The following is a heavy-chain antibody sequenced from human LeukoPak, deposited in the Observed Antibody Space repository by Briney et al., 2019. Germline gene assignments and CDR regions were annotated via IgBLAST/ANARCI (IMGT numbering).Heavy chain of an antibody. CDR1: GGTFSSYA. V-gene: IGHV1-69*05. J-gene: IGHJ4*02. CDR3: ARSTTIAVAFY. Sequence: ASVKVSCKASGGTFSSYAISWVRQAPGQGLEWMGGIIPIFGTANYAQKFQGRVTMTRDTSTSTVYMELRSLRSEDTAVYYCARSTTIAVAFYWGQGTLVTVSS. CDR2: IIPIFGTA. D-gene: IGHD6-19*01.